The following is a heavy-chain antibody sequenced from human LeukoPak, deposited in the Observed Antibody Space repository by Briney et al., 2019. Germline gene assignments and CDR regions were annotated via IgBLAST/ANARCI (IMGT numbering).Heavy chain of an antibody. D-gene: IGHD3-22*01. V-gene: IGHV1-69*04. CDR2: IIPILGIA. Sequence: ASVTVSCKASGGTFSSYAISWVRQAPGQGLEWMGRIIPILGIANYAQKFQGRVTITADKSTSTAYMELSSLRSEDTAVYYCASTYYDSSGYLRALYYGMDVWGQGTTVTVSS. CDR1: GGTFSSYA. CDR3: ASTYYDSSGYLRALYYGMDV. J-gene: IGHJ6*02.